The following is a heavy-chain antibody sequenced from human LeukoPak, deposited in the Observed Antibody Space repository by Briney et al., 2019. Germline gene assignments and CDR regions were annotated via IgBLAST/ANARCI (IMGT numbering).Heavy chain of an antibody. D-gene: IGHD3-10*01. V-gene: IGHV1-69*05. CDR2: IIPIFGTA. CDR3: AREGRRITMVRGVNYFDY. CDR1: GGTFSSYA. J-gene: IGHJ4*02. Sequence: GASVKVSCKASGGTFSSYAISWVRQAPGQGLEWMGRIIPIFGTANYAQKCQGRVTITTDESTSTAYMELSSLRSEDTAVYYCAREGRRITMVRGVNYFDYWGQGTLVTVSS.